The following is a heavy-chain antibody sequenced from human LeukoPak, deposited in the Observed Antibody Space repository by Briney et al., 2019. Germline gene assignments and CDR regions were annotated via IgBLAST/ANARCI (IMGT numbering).Heavy chain of an antibody. D-gene: IGHD6-13*01. Sequence: PSETLSLTCTVSGGSISSYYWSWIRQPPGKGLEWIGYIYYSGSTNYNPSLKSRVTISVDTSKNQFSLKLGSVTAADTAVYHCARHSSSWYFQYYYYYGMDVWGQGTTVTVSS. V-gene: IGHV4-59*08. J-gene: IGHJ6*02. CDR2: IYYSGST. CDR1: GGSISSYY. CDR3: ARHSSSWYFQYYYYYGMDV.